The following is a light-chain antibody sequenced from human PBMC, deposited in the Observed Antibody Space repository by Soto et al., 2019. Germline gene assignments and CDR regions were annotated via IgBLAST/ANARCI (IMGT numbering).Light chain of an antibody. J-gene: IGKJ1*01. CDR3: LQYNSYPWT. Sequence: DIQMTQSPSAMSASVGDSVSITCRASQGISIYLAWFQQTPGKVPKRLIYGASSLQSGVPSRFSGSGSGTEFTITISSLQAEDFAIYYCLQYNSYPWTFGQGTKVEIK. CDR2: GAS. CDR1: QGISIY. V-gene: IGKV1-17*03.